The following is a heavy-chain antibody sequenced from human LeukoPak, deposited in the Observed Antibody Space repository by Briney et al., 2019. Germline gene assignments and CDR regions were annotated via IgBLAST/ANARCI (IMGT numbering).Heavy chain of an antibody. Sequence: GGSLRLSCAASGFTFSSYWMHWVRQAPGKGLVWVSRINSDGSSTSYADSVKGRFTISRDNAKNTLYLQMNSLRAEDTAVYYCARGAPPYSSGWYFFYYYYGMDVWGQGSTVTVSS. CDR3: ARGAPPYSSGWYFFYYYYGMDV. CDR1: GFTFSSYW. V-gene: IGHV3-74*01. D-gene: IGHD6-19*01. J-gene: IGHJ6*02. CDR2: INSDGSST.